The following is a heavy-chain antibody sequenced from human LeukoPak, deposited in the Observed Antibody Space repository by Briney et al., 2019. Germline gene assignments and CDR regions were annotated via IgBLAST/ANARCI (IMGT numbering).Heavy chain of an antibody. CDR2: IYYSGST. CDR1: GGSISSYY. V-gene: IGHV4-59*12. Sequence: SETLSLTCTVSGGSISSYYWSWIRQPPGKGLEWIGYIYYSGSTNYNPSLKSRVTISVDTSKNQFSLKLSSVTAADTAVYYCARTLLLWFGEPRGWFDPWGQGTLVTVSS. J-gene: IGHJ5*02. D-gene: IGHD3-10*01. CDR3: ARTLLLWFGEPRGWFDP.